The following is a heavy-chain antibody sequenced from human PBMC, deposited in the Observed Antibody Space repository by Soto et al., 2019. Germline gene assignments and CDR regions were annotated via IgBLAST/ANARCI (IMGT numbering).Heavy chain of an antibody. D-gene: IGHD6-13*01. CDR2: IYYSGST. CDR3: ARGSFIAAAGIGWFDP. Sequence: SETLSLTCTVSGGSISSYYWSWIRQPPGKGLEWIGYIYYSGSTNYNPSLKSRVTISVDTSKNQFSLKLSSVTAADTAVYYCARGSFIAAAGIGWFDPWGQGTLVT. V-gene: IGHV4-59*01. J-gene: IGHJ5*02. CDR1: GGSISSYY.